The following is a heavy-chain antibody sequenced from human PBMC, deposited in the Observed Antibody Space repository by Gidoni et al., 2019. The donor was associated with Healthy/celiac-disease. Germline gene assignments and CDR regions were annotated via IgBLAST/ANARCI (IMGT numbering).Heavy chain of an antibody. Sequence: QVQLVESGGGVVQPGRSLRLSYAASGFTFRSYAMHWVRQAPGKGLEWVAVISYDGSNKYYADSVKGRFTISRDNSKNTLYLQMNSLRAEDTAVYYCAREYSSSWYGYYYYGMDVWGQGTTVTVSS. CDR2: ISYDGSNK. D-gene: IGHD6-13*01. V-gene: IGHV3-30-3*01. CDR1: GFTFRSYA. J-gene: IGHJ6*02. CDR3: AREYSSSWYGYYYYGMDV.